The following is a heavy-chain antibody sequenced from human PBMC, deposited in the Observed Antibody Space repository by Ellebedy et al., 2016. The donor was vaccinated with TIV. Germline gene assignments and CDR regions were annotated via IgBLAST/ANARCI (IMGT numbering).Heavy chain of an antibody. J-gene: IGHJ6*03. CDR1: RITFSSYA. CDR3: ARGKDVLRYFDWQLYYYYMDV. CDR2: ISYDGSSK. V-gene: IGHV3-30*04. Sequence: GESLKISXAASRITFSSYAMHWVRQIPGKGLEWVAVISYDGSSKYYADSVKGRFTISRDNSENTLDLQMNSLRAEDTAVYHCARGKDVLRYFDWQLYYYYMDVWGKGTTVSVSS. D-gene: IGHD3-9*01.